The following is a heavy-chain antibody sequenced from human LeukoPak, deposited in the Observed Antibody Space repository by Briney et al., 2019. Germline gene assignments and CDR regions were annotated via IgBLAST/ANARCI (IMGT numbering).Heavy chain of an antibody. J-gene: IGHJ4*02. CDR3: ARGWYCSGVSCYRGYDY. D-gene: IGHD2-15*01. Sequence: ASVKVSCKASGYIFTGYDINWVRQATGQGLEWLGWMNPDSANTGYAQKFQGRLTMTRNSSTTTAYMELSSLRSEDTAVYYCARGWYCSGVSCYRGYDYWGQGTLVTVSS. V-gene: IGHV1-8*01. CDR1: GYIFTGYD. CDR2: MNPDSANT.